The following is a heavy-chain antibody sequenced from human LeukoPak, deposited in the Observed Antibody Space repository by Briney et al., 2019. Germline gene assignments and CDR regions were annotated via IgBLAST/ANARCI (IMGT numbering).Heavy chain of an antibody. Sequence: ASVKVSCKASGYTFTGYYMHWVRQAPGQGLEWMGWINPNSGGTNYAQKFQGRVTMTRDTSISTAYMELSRLRSDDTAVYYCARDQGSSSWYGNWFDPWGQGTLVTVSS. CDR2: INPNSGGT. CDR1: GYTFTGYY. D-gene: IGHD6-13*01. CDR3: ARDQGSSSWYGNWFDP. J-gene: IGHJ5*02. V-gene: IGHV1-2*02.